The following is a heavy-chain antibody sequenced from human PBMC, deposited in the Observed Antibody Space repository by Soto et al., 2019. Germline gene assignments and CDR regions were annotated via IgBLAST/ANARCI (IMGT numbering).Heavy chain of an antibody. D-gene: IGHD6-19*01. CDR3: ARHRFTSGSDYFDS. CDR1: GYTFTEYN. CDR2: INPRNGAT. J-gene: IGHJ4*02. Sequence: QVQLVQSGADVKKPGASVTVSCKASGYTFTEYNLHWVRQAPGQGLEWMGWINPRNGATDFAQQFESRVTMTRDTSITTADMEIFSLTSDDTAIYYCARHRFTSGSDYFDSWGQGTLITVSS. V-gene: IGHV1-2*02.